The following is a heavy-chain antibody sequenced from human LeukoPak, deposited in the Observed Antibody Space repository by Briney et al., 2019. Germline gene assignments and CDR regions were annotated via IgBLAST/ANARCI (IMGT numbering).Heavy chain of an antibody. CDR1: GFAFANAW. J-gene: IGHJ4*02. D-gene: IGHD3-16*01. Sequence: GGSLRLSCAASGFAFANAWMTWVRQAPGKGLEWLGRIKSKTDGGTIDYAAPVGGRFTISRDESKNTLYLQMNSLKTEDTAVYYCTTPGGSGQGYFDYWGQGTLVTVSS. CDR2: IKSKTDGGTI. V-gene: IGHV3-15*01. CDR3: TTPGGSGQGYFDY.